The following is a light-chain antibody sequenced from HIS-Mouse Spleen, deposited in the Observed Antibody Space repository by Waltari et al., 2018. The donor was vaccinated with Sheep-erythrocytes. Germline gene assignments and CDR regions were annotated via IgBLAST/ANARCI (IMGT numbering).Light chain of an antibody. CDR2: DVS. CDR3: SSYTSSSTLV. Sequence: QSALTQPASVSGSPGQSITISCTGTTSDAGGYNYVPWYQQHPGKAPKLMIYDVSNRPSGVSNRFCGSKSGNTASLTISGLQAEDEADYYCSSYTSSSTLVFGTGTKVTVL. CDR1: TSDAGGYNY. V-gene: IGLV2-14*03. J-gene: IGLJ1*01.